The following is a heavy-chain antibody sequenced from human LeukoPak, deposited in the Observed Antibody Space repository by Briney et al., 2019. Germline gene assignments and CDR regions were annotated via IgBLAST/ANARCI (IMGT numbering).Heavy chain of an antibody. V-gene: IGHV1-2*02. CDR2: INPNSGGT. D-gene: IGHD6-19*01. Sequence: EASVKVSCKASGYTFTGYYMHWVRQAPGQGLEWMGWINPNSGGTNYAQKFQGRVTMTRDTSISTAYMELSRLRSDDTAVYYCARDRSSGYNWFDPWGQGTLVTVSS. J-gene: IGHJ5*02. CDR3: ARDRSSGYNWFDP. CDR1: GYTFTGYY.